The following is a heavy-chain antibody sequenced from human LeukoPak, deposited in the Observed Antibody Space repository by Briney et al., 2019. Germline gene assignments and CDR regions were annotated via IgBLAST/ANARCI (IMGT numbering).Heavy chain of an antibody. J-gene: IGHJ5*01. D-gene: IGHD2-21*01. CDR2: ISGTGGAT. CDR1: GFSFGNYA. V-gene: IGHV3-23*01. CDR3: VKDPRDTYGTNWFVS. Sequence: GGSLRLSCVASGFSFGNYAMSWVRQAPEKGLQWVSQISGTGGATWYAGFARDRFTISRDNSKKTLYLQMSGLRVEDTAMYYCVKDPRDTYGTNWFVSWGQGTLLIVYS.